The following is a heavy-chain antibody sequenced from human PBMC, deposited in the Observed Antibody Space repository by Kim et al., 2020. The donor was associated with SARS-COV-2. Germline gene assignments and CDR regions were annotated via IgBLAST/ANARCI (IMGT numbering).Heavy chain of an antibody. J-gene: IGHJ4*02. CDR3: ARGSTIFGVVIRPFDY. V-gene: IGHV4-59*09. Sequence: LKRRVTISVDTSKNQFSLKLSSVTAADTAVYYCARGSTIFGVVIRPFDYWGQGTLVTVSS. D-gene: IGHD3-3*01.